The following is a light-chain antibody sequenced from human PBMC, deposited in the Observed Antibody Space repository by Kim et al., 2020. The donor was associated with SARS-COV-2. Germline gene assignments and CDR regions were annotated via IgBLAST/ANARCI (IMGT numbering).Light chain of an antibody. CDR1: SSDVGSFRY. CDR2: DVS. Sequence: GQSVTISCTGTSSDVGSFRYVSWYQQHPGTVPKLMIYDVSKRPSGVPARFSGSKSGNTASLTVSGLQAEDEADYYCCSYTDRHTFVFGTGTKVTVL. CDR3: CSYTDRHTFV. V-gene: IGLV2-11*03. J-gene: IGLJ1*01.